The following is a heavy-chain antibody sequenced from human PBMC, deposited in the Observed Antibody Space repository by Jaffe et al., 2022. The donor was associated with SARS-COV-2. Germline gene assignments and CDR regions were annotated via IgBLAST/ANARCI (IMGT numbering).Heavy chain of an antibody. Sequence: DVRVVESGGDLVQPGGSLRLSCAVSGFTFGSFWMSWVRQAPGKGLEWVAHIKQDGGETYYVGSVRGRFTISRDNAENSLYLQMNSVRVEDTGVYYCARGGYKYGTFDFWGQGTLVTVSS. V-gene: IGHV3-7*01. CDR2: IKQDGGET. D-gene: IGHD2-15*01. J-gene: IGHJ4*02. CDR3: ARGGYKYGTFDF. CDR1: GFTFGSFW.